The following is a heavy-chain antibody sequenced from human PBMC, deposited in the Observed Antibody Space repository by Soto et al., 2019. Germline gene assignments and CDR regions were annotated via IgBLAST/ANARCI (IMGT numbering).Heavy chain of an antibody. CDR2: INHSGST. CDR3: ARGPKQDIVVVPAASGDDY. CDR1: GGSFSGYY. V-gene: IGHV4-34*01. Sequence: SETLSLTCAVYGGSFSGYYWSWIRQPPGKGLEWIGEINHSGSTNYNPSLKSRVTISVDTSKNQFSLKLSSVTAADTAVYYCARGPKQDIVVVPAASGDDYWGQGTLVTVSS. J-gene: IGHJ4*02. D-gene: IGHD2-2*01.